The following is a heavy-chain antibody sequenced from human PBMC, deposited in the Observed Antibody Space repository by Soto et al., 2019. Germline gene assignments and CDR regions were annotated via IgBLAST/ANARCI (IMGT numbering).Heavy chain of an antibody. J-gene: IGHJ5*02. CDR3: ARVGPVVVVAATTHNWLDP. CDR2: IYPGDSDT. V-gene: IGHV5-51*01. Sequence: GESLKISCKGSGYSFTSYWIGWVRQMPGKGLEWMGIIYPGDSDTRYSPSFRGQVTISADKSISTAYLQWSSLKASDTAMYYCARVGPVVVVAATTHNWLDPWGQGTLVTVSS. D-gene: IGHD2-15*01. CDR1: GYSFTSYW.